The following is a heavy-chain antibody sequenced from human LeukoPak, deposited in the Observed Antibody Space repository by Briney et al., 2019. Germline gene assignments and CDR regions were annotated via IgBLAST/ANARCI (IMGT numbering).Heavy chain of an antibody. Sequence: PSETLSLTCAVYGGSFSGYYWSWIRQPPGKGLEWIGEINHSGSTNYNPSLKSRVTISVDTSKNQFSLKLSSVTAADTAVYCARVSASGSYYASAFDAFDIWGQGTMVTVSS. D-gene: IGHD1-26*01. CDR3: ARVSASGSYYASAFDAFDI. CDR1: GGSFSGYY. J-gene: IGHJ3*02. CDR2: INHSGST. V-gene: IGHV4-34*01.